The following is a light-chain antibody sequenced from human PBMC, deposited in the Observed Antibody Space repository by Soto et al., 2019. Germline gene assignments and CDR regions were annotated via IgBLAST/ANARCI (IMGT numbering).Light chain of an antibody. CDR1: SSDIGGYNY. CDR2: AVS. V-gene: IGLV2-14*03. Sequence: LTHPASGSGAALRSSTISYTRNSSDIGGYNYVSWYQQHPDKAPKLIIYAVSNRPSGVSNRFSGSKSGNTASLTISGLQAEDEAHYYCSSSASPRLFATGTKVXVL. CDR3: SSSASPRL. J-gene: IGLJ1*01.